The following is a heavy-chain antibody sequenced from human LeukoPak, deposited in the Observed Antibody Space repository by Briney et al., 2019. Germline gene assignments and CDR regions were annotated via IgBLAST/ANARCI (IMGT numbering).Heavy chain of an antibody. CDR1: GFTFSSHW. Sequence: PGGSLRLSCAGSGFTFSSHWMSWVRQAPGKGPEWVANIKQDGGEKYYVDSVKGRLTISRDNAKNSLYLQMNSLRAEDTAVYYCGKDRYCSSTSCYALGDYWGQGILVTVSS. J-gene: IGHJ4*02. V-gene: IGHV3-7*03. CDR2: IKQDGGEK. D-gene: IGHD2-2*01. CDR3: GKDRYCSSTSCYALGDY.